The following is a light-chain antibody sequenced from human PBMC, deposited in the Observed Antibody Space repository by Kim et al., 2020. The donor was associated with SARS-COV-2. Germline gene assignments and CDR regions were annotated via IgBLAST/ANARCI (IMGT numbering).Light chain of an antibody. CDR3: QQYYSYPQST. CDR2: AAS. J-gene: IGKJ1*01. V-gene: IGKV1-8*01. Sequence: AIRMTQSPSSFSASTGDRVTITCRASQGISSYLAWYQQKPGKAPKLLIYAASTLQSGVPSRFSGSGSGTDFTLTISCLQSEDFATYYCQQYYSYPQSTFGQGTKVDIK. CDR1: QGISSY.